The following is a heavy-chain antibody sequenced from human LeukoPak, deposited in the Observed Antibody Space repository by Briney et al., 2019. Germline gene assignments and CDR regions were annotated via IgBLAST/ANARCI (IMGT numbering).Heavy chain of an antibody. J-gene: IGHJ3*02. CDR3: ARDPVAYCGGDCYRGI. CDR1: GFTFSSYS. Sequence: GGSLRLSCAASGFTFSSYSMNWVRQAPGKGLEWVSSISSSSSYIYYADSVKGRFTISRDNAKNSLYLQMNSLRAEDTAVYYCARDPVAYCGGDCYRGIWGQGTMVTVSS. D-gene: IGHD2-21*01. CDR2: ISSSSSYI. V-gene: IGHV3-21*01.